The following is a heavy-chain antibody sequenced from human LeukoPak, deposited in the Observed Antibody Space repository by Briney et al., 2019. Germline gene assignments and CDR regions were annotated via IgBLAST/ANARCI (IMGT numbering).Heavy chain of an antibody. Sequence: GGSLRLSCAASGFTFRSYAMHWVRHAPGKGLGWVAVISYDGSNKYYADSVKGRFTISRDNSKNTLYLQMNSLRAEDTAVYYCARGPDYGDYVYWGQGTLVTVSS. CDR3: ARGPDYGDYVY. CDR1: GFTFRSYA. J-gene: IGHJ4*02. D-gene: IGHD4-17*01. CDR2: ISYDGSNK. V-gene: IGHV3-30*04.